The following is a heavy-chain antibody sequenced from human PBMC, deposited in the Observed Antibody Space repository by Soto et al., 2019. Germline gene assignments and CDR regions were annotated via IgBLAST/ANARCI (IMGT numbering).Heavy chain of an antibody. CDR3: AGGGGHDYNYMDV. J-gene: IGHJ6*03. CDR2: IWYDGSNK. D-gene: IGHD3-16*01. CDR1: GFTFNIYG. Sequence: QVQLVESGGGVVQPGRSLRLSCAASGFTFNIYGMHWVRQAPGKGLEWVSLIWYDGSNKYYADSVKGRFTISRDNSKTTLYLQMNSLRAEDMAMYCCAGGGGHDYNYMDVWGKGTTVTVSS. V-gene: IGHV3-33*01.